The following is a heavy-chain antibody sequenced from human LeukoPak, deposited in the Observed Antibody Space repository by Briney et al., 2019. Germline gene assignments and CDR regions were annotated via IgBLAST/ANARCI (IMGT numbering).Heavy chain of an antibody. CDR3: ARESGRRYCSGGSCSRDNWFDP. V-gene: IGHV1-18*01. CDR1: GYTFTSYG. J-gene: IGHJ5*02. D-gene: IGHD2-15*01. Sequence: ASVKVSCKASGYTFTSYGISWVRQAPGQGLEWMGWISAYNGNTNYAQKLQGRVTITRDTSASTAYMELSSLRSEDTAVYYCARESGRRYCSGGSCSRDNWFDPWGQGTLVTVSS. CDR2: ISAYNGNT.